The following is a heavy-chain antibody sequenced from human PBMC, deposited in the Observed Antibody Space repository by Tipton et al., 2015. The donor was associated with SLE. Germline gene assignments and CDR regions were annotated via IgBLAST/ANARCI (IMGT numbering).Heavy chain of an antibody. V-gene: IGHV3-11*01. CDR2: INGRSNYM. CDR1: GFPFSDYF. J-gene: IGHJ4*02. Sequence: SLRLSCAASGFPFSDYFMSWIRQAPGKGLEWVSYINGRSNYMYYGDSVKGRFSISRDNAKNSLFLQMNTLRAEDTAIYYCARVRITIYGVVTNFEFWGQGYLATVSS. CDR3: ARVRITIYGVVTNFEF. D-gene: IGHD3-3*01.